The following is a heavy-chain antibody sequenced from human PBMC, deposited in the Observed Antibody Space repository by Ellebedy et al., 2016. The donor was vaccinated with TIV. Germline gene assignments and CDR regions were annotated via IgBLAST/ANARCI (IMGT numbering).Heavy chain of an antibody. CDR3: ARVKATGDQARGLIDA. Sequence: MPSETLSLTCTVSGGFITSSDSYWGWIRQPPGKGLEWIATIEYSGNIYYNYILKSRVIISADISKNQFSPQVSSLTAADTAVYYCARVKATGDQARGLIDAWGQGTLVTVSS. V-gene: IGHV4-39*01. D-gene: IGHD1-26*01. CDR1: GGFITSSDSY. CDR2: IEYSGNI. J-gene: IGHJ5*02.